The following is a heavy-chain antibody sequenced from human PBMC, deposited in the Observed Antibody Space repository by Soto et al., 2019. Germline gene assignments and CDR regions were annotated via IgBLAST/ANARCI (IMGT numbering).Heavy chain of an antibody. V-gene: IGHV3-21*01. J-gene: IGHJ4*02. Sequence: EVQLVESGGGLVKPGGSLRLSCAASGFTFSSYSMNWVRQAPGKGLEWVSSISSSSSYIYYADSVKGRFTISRDNAKNSLYLHMNSLRGEDTAVYYCARDLIRYNWNYVPEVFDYWGQGTLVTVSS. D-gene: IGHD1-7*01. CDR2: ISSSSSYI. CDR1: GFTFSSYS. CDR3: ARDLIRYNWNYVPEVFDY.